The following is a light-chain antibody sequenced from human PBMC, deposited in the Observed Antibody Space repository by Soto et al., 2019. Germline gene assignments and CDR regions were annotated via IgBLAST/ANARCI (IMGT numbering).Light chain of an antibody. CDR3: MQALPSPVN. V-gene: IGKV2-28*01. J-gene: IGKJ3*01. CDR1: QSLLHRSGYNY. CDR2: LGS. Sequence: DIVMTQSPLSLPVTPGEPASISCRSSQSLLHRSGYNYLAWYLQNPGQSPQLLTYLGSSRASEVPDRFSGSGAGTDFTLTISRVEAADGGVFYCMQALPSPVNFGAGTKVDI.